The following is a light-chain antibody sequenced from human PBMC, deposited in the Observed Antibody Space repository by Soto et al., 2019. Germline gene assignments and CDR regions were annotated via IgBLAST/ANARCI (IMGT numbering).Light chain of an antibody. Sequence: DIVLTQSPLSLPVTPGEPASISCRSSQSLLYSNGNNQLDWYLQKPGQSPQLLIYLGYNRASGVPDSISGSGSGTDFKLKISRVEAEYVGVYSCMPSLHIPLTFGGGTKVEIK. V-gene: IGKV2-28*01. J-gene: IGKJ4*01. CDR3: MPSLHIPLT. CDR2: LGY. CDR1: QSLLYSNGNNQ.